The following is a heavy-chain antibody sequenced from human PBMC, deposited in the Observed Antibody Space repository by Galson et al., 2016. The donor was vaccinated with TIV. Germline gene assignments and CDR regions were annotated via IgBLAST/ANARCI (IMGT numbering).Heavy chain of an antibody. CDR2: VAYDGSGK. CDR3: ARVYSSYSFDY. Sequence: SLRLSCAASGFTFDDYAMHWVRQAPGKGLEWVAFVAYDGSGKNYADSVKGRFTISRDKSKNTLYLQMSSLRPEDTAVYYCARVYSSYSFDYWGQGTLVTVSS. CDR1: GFTFDDYA. V-gene: IGHV3-30*04. D-gene: IGHD6-19*01. J-gene: IGHJ4*02.